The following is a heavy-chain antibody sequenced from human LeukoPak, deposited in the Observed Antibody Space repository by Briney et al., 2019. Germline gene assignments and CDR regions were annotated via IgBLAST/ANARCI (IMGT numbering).Heavy chain of an antibody. Sequence: SETLSLTCTVSGGSISSYYWSWIRQPAGKGLEWIGRIYTSGSTNYNPSLKSRVTMSVDTSKNQFSLKLSSVTAADTAVYYCARDTDIVVVPAAFYYYYGMEVWGQGTTVTVSS. V-gene: IGHV4-4*07. J-gene: IGHJ6*02. CDR2: IYTSGST. CDR1: GGSISSYY. D-gene: IGHD2-2*01. CDR3: ARDTDIVVVPAAFYYYYGMEV.